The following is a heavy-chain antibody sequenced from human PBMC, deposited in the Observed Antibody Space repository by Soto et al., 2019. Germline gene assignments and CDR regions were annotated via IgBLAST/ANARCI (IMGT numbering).Heavy chain of an antibody. J-gene: IGHJ4*02. V-gene: IGHV4-31*11. CDR2: ISYSGST. Sequence: KASETLSLTCAVSGASISSDAYYWSWIRQHPGKGLEWIGYISYSGSTYYNPSLKSRVTISVDTSKNQFSLKLTSVTAADTAVYYCARYRFSDTWSKFDYWGQGXLVTVSS. CDR3: ARYRFSDTWSKFDY. CDR1: GASISSDAYY. D-gene: IGHD3-16*02.